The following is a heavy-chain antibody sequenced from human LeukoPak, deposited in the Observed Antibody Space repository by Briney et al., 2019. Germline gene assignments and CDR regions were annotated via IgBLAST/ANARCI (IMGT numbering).Heavy chain of an antibody. Sequence: GGSLRLSCGASGFTFSDHSMNWVRQAPGKGLEWISHVGISSGNTKYAASVKGRFTISGDSAKNSVFLQMNNLRVEDTAVYYCARDHRYAFDNWGQGTLVTVSS. V-gene: IGHV3-48*04. CDR3: ARDHRYAFDN. CDR1: GFTFSDHS. CDR2: VGISSGNT. D-gene: IGHD5-12*01. J-gene: IGHJ4*02.